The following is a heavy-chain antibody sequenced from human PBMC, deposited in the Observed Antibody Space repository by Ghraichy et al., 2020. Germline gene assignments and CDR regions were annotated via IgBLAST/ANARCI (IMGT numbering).Heavy chain of an antibody. J-gene: IGHJ4*02. D-gene: IGHD6-19*01. CDR1: GFTFSSYA. CDR3: AKAWVSSGWYGSYYFDY. CDR2: ISGSGGST. V-gene: IGHV3-23*01. Sequence: GGSLRLSCAASGFTFSSYAMSWVRQAPGKGLEWVSAISGSGGSTYYADSVKGRFTISRDNSKNTLYLQMNSLRAEVTAVYYCAKAWVSSGWYGSYYFDYWGQGTLVTVSS.